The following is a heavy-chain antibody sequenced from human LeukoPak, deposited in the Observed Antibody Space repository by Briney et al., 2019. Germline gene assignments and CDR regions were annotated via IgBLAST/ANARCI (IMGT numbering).Heavy chain of an antibody. CDR2: INPKTGGT. CDR1: GYTFTSYG. V-gene: IGHV1-2*02. Sequence: GASVKVSCKASGYTFTSYGISGVRQAPGQGLEWMGWINPKTGGTNYAQKFQGRVTMTRDTSISTAYMELSRLRSDDTAVYYCASKRGNYYDSNGYEDEAFDIGGQGTLVTVSS. CDR3: ASKRGNYYDSNGYEDEAFDI. D-gene: IGHD3-22*01. J-gene: IGHJ3*02.